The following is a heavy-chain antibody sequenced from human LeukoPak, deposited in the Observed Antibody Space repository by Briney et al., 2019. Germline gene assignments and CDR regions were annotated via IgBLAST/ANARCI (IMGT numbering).Heavy chain of an antibody. J-gene: IGHJ4*02. Sequence: GGSLRLSCAASGFTFSSYEMNWVRQAPGKGLEWVSYISSSGSTIYYADSVEGRFTISRDNAKNSLYLQMNSLRAEDTAVYYCARFPRGYSYGSADYWGQGTLVAVSS. CDR1: GFTFSSYE. V-gene: IGHV3-48*03. CDR3: ARFPRGYSYGSADY. CDR2: ISSSGSTI. D-gene: IGHD5-18*01.